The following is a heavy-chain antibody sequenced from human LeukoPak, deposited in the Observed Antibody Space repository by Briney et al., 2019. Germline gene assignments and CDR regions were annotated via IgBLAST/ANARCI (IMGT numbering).Heavy chain of an antibody. CDR1: GGSISSGGYY. V-gene: IGHV4-31*03. CDR2: IYYSGST. J-gene: IGHJ4*02. D-gene: IGHD3-22*01. CDR3: ARALRTYYYDSSGYYPFDY. Sequence: SETLSLTCTVSGGSISSGGYYWSWISQHPGKGLEWIGYIYYSGSTYYNPSLKSRVTISVDTSKNQFSLKLSSVTAADTAVYYCARALRTYYYDSSGYYPFDYWGQGTLVTVSS.